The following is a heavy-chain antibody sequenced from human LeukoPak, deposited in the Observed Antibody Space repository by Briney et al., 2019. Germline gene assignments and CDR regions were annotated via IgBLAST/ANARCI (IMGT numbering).Heavy chain of an antibody. CDR3: ARHGYYYHTSGYFGF. J-gene: IGHJ4*02. Sequence: SETLFLTCTVSGGSISSSSYYWGWIRQPPGTGLEWIGSIYYSGSTYYNPSLKSRVTISVDTSKNQFSLKLSSVTAADTALYHCARHGYYYHTSGYFGFWGQGTLVTVSS. D-gene: IGHD3-22*01. V-gene: IGHV4-39*01. CDR2: IYYSGST. CDR1: GGSISSSSYY.